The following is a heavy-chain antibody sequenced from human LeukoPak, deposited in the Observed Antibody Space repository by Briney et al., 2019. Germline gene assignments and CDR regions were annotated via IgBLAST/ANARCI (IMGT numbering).Heavy chain of an antibody. Sequence: SETLSLTCTVSGASISSYYWSWIRQPPGKGLEWIGYIYYSGSISYNYNPSLKSRVTISVDKSKNQFSLKLSSVTAADTAVYYCARRLDSSAWIDYWGQGTLVSVSS. CDR2: IYYSGSISY. CDR3: ARRLDSSAWIDY. D-gene: IGHD6-19*01. V-gene: IGHV4-59*08. CDR1: GASISSYY. J-gene: IGHJ4*02.